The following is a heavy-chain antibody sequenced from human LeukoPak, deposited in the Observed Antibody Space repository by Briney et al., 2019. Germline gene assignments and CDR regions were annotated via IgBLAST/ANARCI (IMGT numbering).Heavy chain of an antibody. CDR2: IIPIFGTA. D-gene: IGHD2-2*01. V-gene: IGHV1-69*13. CDR3: ARLGQTVPAAPGDYFDY. J-gene: IGHJ4*02. CDR1: GGTFSSYA. Sequence: GASVKVSCKASGGTFSSYAISWVRQAPGQGLEWMGGIIPIFGTANYAQKFQGRVTITADESTSTAYMELSSLRSEDTAVYYCARLGQTVPAAPGDYFDYWGQGTLVTVSS.